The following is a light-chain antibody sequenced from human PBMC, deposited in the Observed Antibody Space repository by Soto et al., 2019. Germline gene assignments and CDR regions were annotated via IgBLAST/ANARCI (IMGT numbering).Light chain of an antibody. CDR3: SSYTRNSTLV. CDR1: SSDVGGYNY. CDR2: EVS. V-gene: IGLV2-14*01. J-gene: IGLJ2*01. Sequence: QSALTQPASVSGSLGQSITISCTGTSSDVGGYNYVSWYQQHPGKAPKFMIYEVSNRPSGVSNRFSGSKSGNTASLTISGLQAEDEADYYCSSYTRNSTLVFGGGTKLTVL.